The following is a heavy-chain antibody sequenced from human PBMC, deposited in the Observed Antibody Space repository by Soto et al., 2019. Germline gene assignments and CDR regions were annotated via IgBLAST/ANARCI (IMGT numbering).Heavy chain of an antibody. CDR1: GYTFTSYD. D-gene: IGHD3-10*01. J-gene: IGHJ5*02. CDR2: MNPNSGHT. V-gene: IGHV1-8*01. CDR3: ERMRFGESNRQPHWFDL. Sequence: QVQLVQSGAEVKKPGASVKVSCKASGYTFTSYDIKWVRQATGQGLEWMGWMNPNSGHTGYAQKFQGRVTMTRNTSISTAYMELSSLTSEDTAVYYCERMRFGESNRQPHWFDLSGQGTLVTVSS.